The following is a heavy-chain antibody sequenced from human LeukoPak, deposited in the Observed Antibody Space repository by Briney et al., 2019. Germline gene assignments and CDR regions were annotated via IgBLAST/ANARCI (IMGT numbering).Heavy chain of an antibody. CDR2: IYYTGST. J-gene: IGHJ6*02. V-gene: IGHV4-59*08. Sequence: PSETLSLTCAVSGGSISGYFWSWSRQPPGKGLEWIGYIYYTGSTIYNPSLRSRVTMSVDVSKNQFSLDLTSVTAADTAVYYCARHDPVGHFLRGMDVWGQGTTVTVYS. CDR3: ARHDPVGHFLRGMDV. CDR1: GGSISGYF. D-gene: IGHD2/OR15-2a*01.